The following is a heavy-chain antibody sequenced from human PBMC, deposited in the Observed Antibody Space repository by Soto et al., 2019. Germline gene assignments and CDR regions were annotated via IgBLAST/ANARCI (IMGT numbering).Heavy chain of an antibody. V-gene: IGHV3-48*02. CDR1: GFTFSRSS. Sequence: EVQLVESGGGLVQPGGSLRLSCAASGFTFSRSSLAWVRQAPGKGLEWVSYISGSGNTIYYADSVKGRFTISRDTAMNSLSLQMNSLRDDDTAVYYCTREEGSDWYFDHWGRGTQVTVS. CDR2: ISGSGNTI. CDR3: TREEGSDWYFDH. D-gene: IGHD6-19*01. J-gene: IGHJ4*02.